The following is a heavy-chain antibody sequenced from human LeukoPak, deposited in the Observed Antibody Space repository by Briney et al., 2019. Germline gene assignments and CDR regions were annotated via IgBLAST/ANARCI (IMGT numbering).Heavy chain of an antibody. CDR3: ARSIDYYDSSGYYYYYYYMDV. CDR2: IYYSGST. D-gene: IGHD3-22*01. V-gene: IGHV4-59*08. Sequence: SETLSLTCTVSGGSISTYYWSWIRQPPGKGLEWIGYIYYSGSTNYNPSLKSRVTISVDTSKNQFSLKLSSVTAADTAVYYCARSIDYYDSSGYYYYYYYMDVWGKGTTVTISS. CDR1: GGSISTYY. J-gene: IGHJ6*03.